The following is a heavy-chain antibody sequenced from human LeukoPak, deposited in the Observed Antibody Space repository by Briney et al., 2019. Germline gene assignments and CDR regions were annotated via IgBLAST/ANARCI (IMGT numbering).Heavy chain of an antibody. Sequence: GGSLRLSCAASGFTVDSNYLSWVRQAPGKGLEWVSTIYTGGNTYYADSVKGRFTISRDNAKNSLYLQMNSLRAEDTAVYYCARGAYYYEDWGQGTLVTVSS. J-gene: IGHJ4*02. CDR2: IYTGGNT. CDR3: ARGAYYYED. D-gene: IGHD3-22*01. CDR1: GFTVDSNY. V-gene: IGHV3-53*01.